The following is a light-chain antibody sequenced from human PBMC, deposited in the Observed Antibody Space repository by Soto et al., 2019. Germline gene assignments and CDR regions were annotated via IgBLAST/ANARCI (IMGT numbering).Light chain of an antibody. CDR2: DAS. J-gene: IGKJ5*01. V-gene: IGKV3-11*01. Sequence: EIVLTQSPATLSLSPGERVTLSCRASQSVSSYLAWYQQKPGQAPRLLIYDASTRATGIPARFSGSGSGTDFTLTISSLEPEDFAVYYCQQRSSWPPTITFGQGTRLEI. CDR3: QQRSSWPPTIT. CDR1: QSVSSY.